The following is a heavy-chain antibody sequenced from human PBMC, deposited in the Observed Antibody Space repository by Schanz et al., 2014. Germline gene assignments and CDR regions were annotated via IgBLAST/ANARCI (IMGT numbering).Heavy chain of an antibody. V-gene: IGHV3-23*01. CDR1: GFSLDIFA. CDR3: ARDGYSVVVISPTESFDI. Sequence: EVHLLESGGGLVEPGGSLRLSCATSGFSLDIFAVSWVRQAPGKGLEWVSSFNDGGVNKYYADSVKGRFTISGDNSKSTLYLQMSSLRAEDTAVYYCARDGYSVVVISPTESFDIWGQGTMVNVSP. CDR2: FNDGGVNK. J-gene: IGHJ3*02. D-gene: IGHD2-21*01.